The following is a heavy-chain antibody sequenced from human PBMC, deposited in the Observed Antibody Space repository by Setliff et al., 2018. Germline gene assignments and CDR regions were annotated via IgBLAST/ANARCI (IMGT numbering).Heavy chain of an antibody. J-gene: IGHJ4*02. D-gene: IGHD1-7*01. CDR3: ARDQFRNSGGLYC. CDR1: GFTFSSYW. Sequence: PGGSLRLSCAASGFTFSSYWMAWVRQAPGRGLEWVTFISYDGFKIYYAESVKGRFTISRDISTNTLYLQMSSLRPDDAAMYYCARDQFRNSGGLYCWGQGTLVTVSS. CDR2: ISYDGFKI. V-gene: IGHV3-30*03.